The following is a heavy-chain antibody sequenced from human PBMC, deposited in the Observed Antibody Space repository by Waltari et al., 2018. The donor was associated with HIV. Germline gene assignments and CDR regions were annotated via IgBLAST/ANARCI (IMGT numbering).Heavy chain of an antibody. CDR1: GGSINSGSYY. D-gene: IGHD3-3*01. Sequence: QVHLQESGPGLVKTSQTLSLTCTVSGGSINSGSYYWNWIRQPAGMGLEWIGRLSTSGSTNYNPSLKSRVTMTVDTSKNQFSLRLTSVTASDTAIYYCSRTSSGSDYYYEVDVWGQGATVTVS. V-gene: IGHV4-61*02. CDR2: LSTSGST. CDR3: SRTSSGSDYYYEVDV. J-gene: IGHJ6*02.